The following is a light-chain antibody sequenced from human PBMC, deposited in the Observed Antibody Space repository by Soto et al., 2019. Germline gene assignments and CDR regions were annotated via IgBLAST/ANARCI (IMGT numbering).Light chain of an antibody. J-gene: IGKJ4*01. CDR3: QQYGSSPA. V-gene: IGKV3-20*01. Sequence: EIVLTQSPGTLSLSPGERATLSCRASQSVSSNHLAWYQQKPGQAPRLLIYGASSRATGIPDRFSGSGSGTDFTLTINRLEPEDFAVDYCQQYGSSPAFGGGTKVEIK. CDR2: GAS. CDR1: QSVSSNH.